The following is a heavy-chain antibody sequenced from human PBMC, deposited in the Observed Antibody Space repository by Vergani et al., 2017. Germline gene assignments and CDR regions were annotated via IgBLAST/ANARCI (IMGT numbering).Heavy chain of an antibody. CDR3: AGSPRSYSSSPKCYCDY. V-gene: IGHV1-69*01. CDR1: GGTFSSYA. D-gene: IGHD6-6*01. CDR2: IIPIFGTA. J-gene: IGHJ4*02. Sequence: QVQLVQSGAEVKKPGSSVKVSCKASGGTFSSYAISWVRQAPGQGLEWMGGIIPIFGTANYAQKFQGRVTITADESTSTAYMELGSLRSEDTAVYSCAGSPRSYSSSPKCYCDYGGQGTRVTVSS.